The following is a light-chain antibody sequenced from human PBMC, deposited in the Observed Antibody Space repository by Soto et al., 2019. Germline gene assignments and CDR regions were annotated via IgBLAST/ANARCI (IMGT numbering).Light chain of an antibody. Sequence: EIVLTQSPATRFLSPVGRGTRSCMASQSISTCLAWYQQRLGQAPRLLICDASYRATGIPARFSGSGSGTDFTLTISSLEPEDLAVYYCQQRSKWPRTCGQGTKVDIK. V-gene: IGKV3-11*01. CDR3: QQRSKWPRT. J-gene: IGKJ1*01. CDR1: QSISTC. CDR2: DAS.